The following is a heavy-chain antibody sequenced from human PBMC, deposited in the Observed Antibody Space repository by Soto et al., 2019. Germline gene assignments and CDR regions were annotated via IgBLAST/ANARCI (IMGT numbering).Heavy chain of an antibody. CDR2: ISGSGGST. CDR3: AKMVRGVIITTSIDY. V-gene: IGHV3-23*01. J-gene: IGHJ4*02. CDR1: GFTFSSYA. Sequence: PGGSLRLSCAASGFTFSSYAMSWVRQAPGKGLEWVSAISGSGGSTYYADSVKGRFTISRDNSKNTLYLQMNSLRAEDTAVYYCAKMVRGVIITTSIDYWGQGTLVTVSS. D-gene: IGHD3-10*01.